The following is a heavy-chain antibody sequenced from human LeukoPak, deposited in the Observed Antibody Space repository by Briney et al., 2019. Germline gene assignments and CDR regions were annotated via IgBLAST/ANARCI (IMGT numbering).Heavy chain of an antibody. CDR3: ARGCSGGSCYLFDY. CDR1: GYTFTSYA. V-gene: IGHV1-3*01. D-gene: IGHD2-15*01. CDR2: INAGNGNT. Sequence: ASVNVSCKASGYTFTSYAMHWVRQAPGQRLEWMGWINAGNGNTKYSQKFQGRVTITRDTSASTAYMELSSLRSEDTAVYYCARGCSGGSCYLFDYWGQGTLVTVSS. J-gene: IGHJ4*02.